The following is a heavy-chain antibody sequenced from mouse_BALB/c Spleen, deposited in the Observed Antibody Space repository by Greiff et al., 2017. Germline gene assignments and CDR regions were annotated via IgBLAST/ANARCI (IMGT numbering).Heavy chain of an antibody. V-gene: IGHV4-1*02. J-gene: IGHJ3*01. CDR2: INPDSSTI. Sequence: EVKVVESGGGLVQPGGSLKLSCAASGFDFSRYWMSWVRQAPGKGLEWIGEINPDSSTINYTPSLKDKFIISRDNAKNTLYLQMSKVRSEDTALYYCAREDYVLLQLAWFAYWGQGTLVTVSA. D-gene: IGHD1-2*01. CDR3: AREDYVLLQLAWFAY. CDR1: GFDFSRYW.